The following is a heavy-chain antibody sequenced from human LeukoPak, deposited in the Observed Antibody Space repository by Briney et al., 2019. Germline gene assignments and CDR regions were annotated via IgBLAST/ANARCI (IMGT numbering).Heavy chain of an antibody. V-gene: IGHV3-23*01. CDR3: AENSGNSKQGAFDI. CDR1: GFTFSSYA. D-gene: IGHD1-26*01. Sequence: GGSLRLSCTASGFTFSSYAMTWVRQAPGKGLEWVSVISPSGGSTYSADSVKGRFTISRDNSKNTLYLQMNSLRAEDTALYYCAENSGNSKQGAFDIWGQGTMVTVSS. CDR2: ISPSGGST. J-gene: IGHJ3*02.